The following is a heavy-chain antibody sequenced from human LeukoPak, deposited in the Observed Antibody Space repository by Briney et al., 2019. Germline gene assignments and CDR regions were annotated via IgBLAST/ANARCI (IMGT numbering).Heavy chain of an antibody. Sequence: VASVKVSCKASGYTFTSYYMHWVRQAPGQGLEWMGIINPSGGSTSYPQKFQGRVTMTRDTSTSTVYMELSSLRSEATAVYYCARFGSGWYGGGFFDYWGQGTLVTVSS. CDR1: GYTFTSYY. V-gene: IGHV1-46*01. J-gene: IGHJ4*02. CDR2: INPSGGST. CDR3: ARFGSGWYGGGFFDY. D-gene: IGHD6-19*01.